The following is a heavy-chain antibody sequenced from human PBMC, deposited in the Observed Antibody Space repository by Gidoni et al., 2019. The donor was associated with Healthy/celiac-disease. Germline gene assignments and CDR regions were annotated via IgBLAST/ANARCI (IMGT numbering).Heavy chain of an antibody. V-gene: IGHV4-34*01. CDR2: INHSGST. CDR1: GGSFSGYY. CDR3: ARGSRSADY. Sequence: QVQLQQWVAGLLKPSETLSLTCAVYGGSFSGYYWSGIRQPPGKGLEWIGEINHSGSTNYNTSLKSRVTISVDTSKNQFSLKLSSVTAADTAVYYCARGSRSADYWGQGTLVTVSS. J-gene: IGHJ4*02.